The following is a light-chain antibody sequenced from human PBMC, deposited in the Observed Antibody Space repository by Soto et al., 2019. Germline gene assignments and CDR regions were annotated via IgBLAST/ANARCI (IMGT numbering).Light chain of an antibody. CDR1: QSVRGY. J-gene: IGKJ5*01. CDR2: DAS. Sequence: EIVLTQSPATLSLSPGERATLSCRAGQSVRGYLAWYQQKPGQAPRLLIYDASNRATGIPARFSGSGSGTDFTLTISSLEPEDFAVYYCQQRSNWLLTFGQGTRLEIK. V-gene: IGKV3-11*01. CDR3: QQRSNWLLT.